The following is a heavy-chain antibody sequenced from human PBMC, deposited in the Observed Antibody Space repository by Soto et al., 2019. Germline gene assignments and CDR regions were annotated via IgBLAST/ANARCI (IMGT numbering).Heavy chain of an antibody. J-gene: IGHJ6*02. CDR1: GGTFSKYA. D-gene: IGHD2-2*01. CDR3: ARAYCSSTSCPYGMDV. Sequence: QVQLVQSGAEVKKPGSSVKVSCKASGGTFSKYAISWVRQAPGQGLEWMGGIMPIFGTIKYAQKFQGRVTITADESTSTAYMELSRLRSEDTAVYYCARAYCSSTSCPYGMDVWGQGTTVTVSS. CDR2: IMPIFGTI. V-gene: IGHV1-69*01.